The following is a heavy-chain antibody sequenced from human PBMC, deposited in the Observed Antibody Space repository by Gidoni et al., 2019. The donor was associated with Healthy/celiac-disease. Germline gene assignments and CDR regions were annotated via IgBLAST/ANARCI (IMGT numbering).Heavy chain of an antibody. CDR1: GFPFSSYS. CDR3: ARGIAVAGTNYWYFDL. Sequence: EVQLVESGGGLVKPGGSLRLSCAASGFPFSSYSMNWVRQAPGKGLEWVSSISSSSSYIYYADSVKGRFTISRDNAKNSLYLQMNSLRAEDTAVYYCARGIAVAGTNYWYFDLWGRGTLVTVSS. CDR2: ISSSSSYI. V-gene: IGHV3-21*01. J-gene: IGHJ2*01. D-gene: IGHD6-19*01.